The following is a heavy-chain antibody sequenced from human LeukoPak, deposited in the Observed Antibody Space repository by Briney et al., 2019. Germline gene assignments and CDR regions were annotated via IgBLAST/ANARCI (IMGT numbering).Heavy chain of an antibody. D-gene: IGHD4-17*01. J-gene: IGHJ4*02. CDR2: IYYSGST. Sequence: SETLSLTCTVSGGSISSSSYYWGWIRQPPGKGLEWIGSIYYSGSTYYNPSLKSRVTISVDTSKNQFSLKLSSVTAADTAVYYCVTTVTTIDYWGQGTLVTVSS. V-gene: IGHV4-39*01. CDR1: GGSISSSSYY. CDR3: VTTVTTIDY.